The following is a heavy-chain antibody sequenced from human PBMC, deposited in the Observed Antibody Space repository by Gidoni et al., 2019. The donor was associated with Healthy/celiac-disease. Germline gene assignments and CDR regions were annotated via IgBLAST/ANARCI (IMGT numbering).Heavy chain of an antibody. Sequence: QVQLQESGPGLVKPSETLSLTCTVSGGSISSYYWSWIRQPPGKGLEWIGYIYYSGSTNYNPSLKSRVTISVDTSKNQFSLKLSSVTAADTAVYYCARTELNYDILTGYYVNWFDPWGQGTLVTVSS. V-gene: IGHV4-59*08. CDR1: GGSISSYY. J-gene: IGHJ5*02. D-gene: IGHD3-9*01. CDR3: ARTELNYDILTGYYVNWFDP. CDR2: IYYSGST.